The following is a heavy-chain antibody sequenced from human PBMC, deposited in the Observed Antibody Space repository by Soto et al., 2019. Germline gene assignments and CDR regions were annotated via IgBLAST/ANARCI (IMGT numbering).Heavy chain of an antibody. D-gene: IGHD3-22*01. J-gene: IGHJ4*02. CDR2: TSYDGRNN. Sequence: GGSLRLSCAASGSIFSSYGMHWVRQAPGKGLEWVAVTSYDGRNNNYADSVRGRFTISRDNSKNTLYLQMNSLRAEDTAVYYCEKDTYLNDSSGFYVFDYWCQGNPVTVS. CDR3: EKDTYLNDSSGFYVFDY. V-gene: IGHV3-30*18. CDR1: GSIFSSYG.